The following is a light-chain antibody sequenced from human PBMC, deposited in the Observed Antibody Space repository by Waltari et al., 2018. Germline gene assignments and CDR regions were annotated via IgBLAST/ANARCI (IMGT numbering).Light chain of an antibody. Sequence: QSVLTQPPSVSAAPGQRVTISCSRGGSNIGNNSVSWYRQFPGTAPKLLNYENTERPSGIPGRFSGSKSGTSATLDITGLQAGDEADYYCGTWDSSLSGAVFGGGTHLTVL. CDR2: ENT. CDR3: GTWDSSLSGAV. V-gene: IGLV1-51*02. J-gene: IGLJ7*01. CDR1: GSNIGNNS.